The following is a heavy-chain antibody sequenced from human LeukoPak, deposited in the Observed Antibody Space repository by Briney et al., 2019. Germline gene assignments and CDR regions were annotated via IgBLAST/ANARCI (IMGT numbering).Heavy chain of an antibody. CDR3: ARQRGWSYYFDY. Sequence: SETLSLTCAVYGGSFSGYYWSWIRQPAGKGLEWIGRIYTSGSTNYNPSLKSRVTMSVDTSKNQFSLKLSSVTAADTAVYYCARQRGWSYYFDYWGQGTMVTVSS. J-gene: IGHJ4*02. CDR2: IYTSGST. V-gene: IGHV4-59*10. CDR1: GGSFSGYY. D-gene: IGHD6-19*01.